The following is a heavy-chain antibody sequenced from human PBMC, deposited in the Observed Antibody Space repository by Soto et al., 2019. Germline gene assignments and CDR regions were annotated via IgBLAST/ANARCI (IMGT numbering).Heavy chain of an antibody. V-gene: IGHV3-33*01. Sequence: QVQLVESGGGVVQPGRSLRLSCAASGFTFSSYGMHWVRQAPGKGLEWVAVIWYDGSNKYYADSVKGRFTISRDNSKNTLYLQMNSLRAEDTAVYYCARDRGIVVVPAATTDAFDIWGQGTMVTVSS. D-gene: IGHD2-2*01. CDR2: IWYDGSNK. J-gene: IGHJ3*02. CDR3: ARDRGIVVVPAATTDAFDI. CDR1: GFTFSSYG.